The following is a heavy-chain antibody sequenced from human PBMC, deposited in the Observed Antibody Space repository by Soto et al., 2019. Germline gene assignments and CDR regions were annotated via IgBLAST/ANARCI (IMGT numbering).Heavy chain of an antibody. V-gene: IGHV3-30*18. Sequence: QVQLVESGGGVVQPGRSLRLSCAASGFTFSSYGMHWVRQAPGKGLEWVAVISYDGSNKYYADSVKGRFTISRDNSKNTLYLQMNSLRAEDTAVYYCAKASPPYSGSYYEAGWEQDYWGQGTLVTVSS. CDR3: AKASPPYSGSYYEAGWEQDY. J-gene: IGHJ4*02. D-gene: IGHD1-26*01. CDR1: GFTFSSYG. CDR2: ISYDGSNK.